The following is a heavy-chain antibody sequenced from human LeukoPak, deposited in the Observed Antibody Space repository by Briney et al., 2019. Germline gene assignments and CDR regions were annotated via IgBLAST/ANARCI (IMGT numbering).Heavy chain of an antibody. CDR1: GYTFTDYF. CDR2: IGPKSGDT. V-gene: IGHV1-2*02. CDR3: GRNRLGKALDI. J-gene: IGHJ3*02. D-gene: IGHD7-27*01. Sequence: GASVKVSCKASGYTFTDYFIHWVRQVPGPGLEWMGWIGPKSGDTSYSQKFQGRVTVTRDTSISTAYMDLSRLRFDDTAVYYCGRNRLGKALDIWGQGTMVTVSS.